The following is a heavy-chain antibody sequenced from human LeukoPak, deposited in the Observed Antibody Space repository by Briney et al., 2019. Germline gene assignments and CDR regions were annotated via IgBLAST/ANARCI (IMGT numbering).Heavy chain of an antibody. Sequence: PGGSLRLSCAASGFTFSSYSMNWVRQAPGKGLEWVSSISSSSSYIYYADSVKGRFTISRDNAKNSLYLQMNSLRAEDTAVYYCARESFGGKSAFDIWGQGTMVTVSS. J-gene: IGHJ3*02. CDR2: ISSSSSYI. CDR1: GFTFSSYS. V-gene: IGHV3-21*01. D-gene: IGHD4-23*01. CDR3: ARESFGGKSAFDI.